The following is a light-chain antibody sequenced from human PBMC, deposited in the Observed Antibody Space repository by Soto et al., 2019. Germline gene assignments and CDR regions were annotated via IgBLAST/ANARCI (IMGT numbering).Light chain of an antibody. CDR2: EVS. J-gene: IGLJ1*01. CDR1: SSDVGGYNY. CDR3: SSSTTSSTLDV. V-gene: IGLV2-14*01. Sequence: QSALTQPASVSGSPGQSITISCTGTSSDVGGYNYVSWYQQHPGKAPKLLIYEVSNRPSGVSNRFSASKSGNTASLTISGLQAEDEADYYCSSSTTSSTLDVFGTGTKLTVL.